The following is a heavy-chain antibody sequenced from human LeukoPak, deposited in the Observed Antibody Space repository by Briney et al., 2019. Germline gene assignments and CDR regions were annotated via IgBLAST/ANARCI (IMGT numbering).Heavy chain of an antibody. CDR1: GGSISSYY. J-gene: IGHJ3*02. V-gene: IGHV4-4*07. CDR2: IYTSGST. Sequence: TSETLSLTCTVSGGSISSYYWSWIRQPAGKGLEWIGRIYTSGSTNYNPSLKSRVTMSVDTSKNQFSLKLSSVTAADTAVYYCARDMTGSGWNDAFDIWGQGTMVTVSS. D-gene: IGHD6-19*01. CDR3: ARDMTGSGWNDAFDI.